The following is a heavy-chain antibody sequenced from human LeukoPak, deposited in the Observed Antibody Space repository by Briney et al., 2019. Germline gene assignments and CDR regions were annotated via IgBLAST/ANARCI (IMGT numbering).Heavy chain of an antibody. D-gene: IGHD3-9*01. CDR3: ARTYSGLTQLRYFDWSRDDAFDI. CDR2: INPNSGGT. V-gene: IGHV1-2*06. CDR1: GYTFTGYY. J-gene: IGHJ3*02. Sequence: ASVKVSCKASGYTFTGYYMHWVRQAPGQGLEWMGRINPNSGGTNSAQKFYGRVTMTRDTSISTAYMELSRLTSDDTAVYYCARTYSGLTQLRYFDWSRDDAFDIWGQGTMVTVSS.